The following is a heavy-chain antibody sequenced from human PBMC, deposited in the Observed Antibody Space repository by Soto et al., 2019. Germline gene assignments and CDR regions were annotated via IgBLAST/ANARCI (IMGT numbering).Heavy chain of an antibody. CDR1: GFTFSGYG. Sequence: QVQLVESGGGVVQPGRSLRLSCAASGFTFSGYGMHWVRQAPGKGLEWVAVIWYDGSNENYADTVKGRFPISIDNSKNTLYLKMNSRRDADPAVSYCARRFSSGWYADYWGQGTLVTVSS. V-gene: IGHV3-33*01. CDR3: ARRFSSGWYADY. CDR2: IWYDGSNE. J-gene: IGHJ4*02. D-gene: IGHD6-19*01.